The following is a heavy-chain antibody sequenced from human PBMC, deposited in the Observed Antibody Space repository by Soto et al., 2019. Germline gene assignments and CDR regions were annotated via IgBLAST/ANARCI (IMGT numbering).Heavy chain of an antibody. CDR2: IYYSGST. CDR1: GGSISSYY. J-gene: IGHJ4*02. V-gene: IGHV4-59*01. Sequence: PSETLSLTCTVSGGSISSYYWSWIRQPPGKGLEWIGYIYYSGSTNYNPSLKSRVTISVDTSKNQFSLKLSSVTAADTAVYYCARRWGGTIDYWGQGTLVTVSS. D-gene: IGHD2-21*01. CDR3: ARRWGGTIDY.